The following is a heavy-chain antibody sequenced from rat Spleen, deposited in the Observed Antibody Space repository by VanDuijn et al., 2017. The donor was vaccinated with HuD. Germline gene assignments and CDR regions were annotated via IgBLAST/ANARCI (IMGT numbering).Heavy chain of an antibody. CDR2: VSNDGVNT. CDR1: GFTFSSYW. V-gene: IGHV5-58*01. Sequence: EVQLVETGGGLVQPGKSLKLSCVASGFTFSSYWMYWVRQAPGKGLDWVSSVSNDGVNTYYPDSVKGRFTISRDNAENIVYLQMNSLKSEDTATDYCAVAGYGYWGQGVMVTVSS. CDR3: AVAGYGY. J-gene: IGHJ2*01. D-gene: IGHD1-7*01.